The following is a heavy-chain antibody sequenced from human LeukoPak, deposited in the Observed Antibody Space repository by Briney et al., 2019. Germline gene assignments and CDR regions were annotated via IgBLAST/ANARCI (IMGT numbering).Heavy chain of an antibody. CDR3: AKDWTGTKPFDL. Sequence: GGSLRLSCAASGFTFSSYAMSWVRQAPGKGLEWVSSISGSGGSTYYADCVKGRYNVSKDNSKNTMYLQINSLRAEDTAVYYCAKDWTGTKPFDLWGRGTLVTVSS. CDR1: GFTFSSYA. CDR2: ISGSGGST. V-gene: IGHV3-23*01. D-gene: IGHD3/OR15-3a*01. J-gene: IGHJ2*01.